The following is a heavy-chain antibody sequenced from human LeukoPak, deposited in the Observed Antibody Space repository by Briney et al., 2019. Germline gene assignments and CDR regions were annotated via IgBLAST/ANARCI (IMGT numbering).Heavy chain of an antibody. D-gene: IGHD1-26*01. CDR1: GFTFSSYG. J-gene: IGHJ4*02. Sequence: GGTLRLSCAASGFTFSSYGMSWVRQAPGKGLEWVSAISGSGGSTFYADSVKGRFTISRDNSKNTLYLQMNSLRAEDTAVYYCARDGGSSGSYPYWGQGTLLTVSS. CDR3: ARDGGSSGSYPY. V-gene: IGHV3-23*01. CDR2: ISGSGGST.